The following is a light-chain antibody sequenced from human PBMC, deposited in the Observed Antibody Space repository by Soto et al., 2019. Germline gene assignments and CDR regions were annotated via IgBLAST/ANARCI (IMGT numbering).Light chain of an antibody. CDR3: ATWDDSLNARGV. CDR1: RSNIGNNA. Sequence: QSVLTQPPSASGTPGQRVTISCSGSRSNIGNNAVSWYQQFPGTAPKLLIYNNNQRPSGVPERFSGSKSGTSATLAISGLQSEDEADDYGATWDDSLNARGVFGGGTKLTVL. V-gene: IGLV1-44*01. CDR2: NNN. J-gene: IGLJ3*02.